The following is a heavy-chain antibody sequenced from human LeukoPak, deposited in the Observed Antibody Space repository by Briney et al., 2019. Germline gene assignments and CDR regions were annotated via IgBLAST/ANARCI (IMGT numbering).Heavy chain of an antibody. CDR2: INPNSGGT. D-gene: IGHD3-16*01. Sequence: GESLKVSCKASGYTFTGYYMHWVRQAPGQGLERMGWINPNSGGTNYAQKFQGRVTMTRDTSISTAYMELSRLRSDDTAVYYCARGLYDYVWGKQNMDVWGKGTTVTISS. CDR1: GYTFTGYY. J-gene: IGHJ6*03. V-gene: IGHV1-2*02. CDR3: ARGLYDYVWGKQNMDV.